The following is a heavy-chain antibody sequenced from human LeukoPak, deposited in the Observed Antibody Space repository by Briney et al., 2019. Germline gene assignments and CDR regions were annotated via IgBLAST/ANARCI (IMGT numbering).Heavy chain of an antibody. CDR1: GGTFSSYA. V-gene: IGHV1-69*13. J-gene: IGHJ4*02. CDR2: IIPIFGTA. CDR3: ASTDDGSYRRFDY. D-gene: IGHD1-26*01. Sequence: GASVKVSCKASGGTFSSYAISWVRQAPGQGLEWMGGIIPIFGTANYAQKFQGRATITADESTSTAYMELSSLRSEDTAVYYCASTDDGSYRRFDYWGQGTLVTVSS.